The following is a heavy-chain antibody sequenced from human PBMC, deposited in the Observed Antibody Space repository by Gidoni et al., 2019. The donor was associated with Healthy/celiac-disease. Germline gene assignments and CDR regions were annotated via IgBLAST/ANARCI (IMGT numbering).Heavy chain of an antibody. J-gene: IGHJ6*02. Sequence: VRQAPGKGLEWVAVISYDGSNKYYADSVKGRFTISRDNSKNTLYLQMNSLRAEDTAVYYCARGGSGSPLYYYYGMDVWGQGTTVTVSS. CDR2: ISYDGSNK. V-gene: IGHV3-30*01. D-gene: IGHD3-10*01. CDR3: ARGGSGSPLYYYYGMDV.